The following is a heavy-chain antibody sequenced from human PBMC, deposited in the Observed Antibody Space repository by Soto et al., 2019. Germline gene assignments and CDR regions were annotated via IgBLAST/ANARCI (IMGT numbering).Heavy chain of an antibody. D-gene: IGHD3-9*01. V-gene: IGHV1-69*01. J-gene: IGHJ4*02. CDR1: GGTFSSYA. Sequence: QVQLVQSGAEVKKPGSSVKVSCKASGGTFSSYAISWVRQAPGQGLEWMGGIIPIFGTANYAQKFQGRVTITADESTSTAYMELSSLRTEDTAVYDGDSHDDILTGYYTPLGYWGQGTLVTVSS. CDR2: IIPIFGTA. CDR3: DSHDDILTGYYTPLGY.